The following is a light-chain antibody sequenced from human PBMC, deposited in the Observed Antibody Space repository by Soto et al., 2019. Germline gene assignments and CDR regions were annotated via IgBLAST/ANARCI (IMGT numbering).Light chain of an antibody. J-gene: IGLJ3*02. CDR3: ASWDDSLNAWV. CDR1: SSNIGSNT. Sequence: QSVLTQPPSASGTPGQWVTISCSGSSSNIGSNTVHWYQQLPGTAPRLLICNNNQRPSGVPDRLSASKSGTSASLALTEVQSEDEADYYCASWDDSLNAWVFGGGTKLTVL. CDR2: NNN. V-gene: IGLV1-44*01.